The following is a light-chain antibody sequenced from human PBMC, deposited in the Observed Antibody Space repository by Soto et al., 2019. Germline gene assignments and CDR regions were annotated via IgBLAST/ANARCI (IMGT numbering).Light chain of an antibody. CDR3: QHYDTLLLT. J-gene: IGKJ4*01. Sequence: DIQMTQSPSSLSASVGDRVTITCQASQDINTYLNWYQQKPGKAPKLLIYDASKLETGVPSRFSGGGYGTDFTLTVTILQPEDIATYFCQHYDTLLLTFGGGTKVEL. CDR1: QDINTY. CDR2: DAS. V-gene: IGKV1-33*01.